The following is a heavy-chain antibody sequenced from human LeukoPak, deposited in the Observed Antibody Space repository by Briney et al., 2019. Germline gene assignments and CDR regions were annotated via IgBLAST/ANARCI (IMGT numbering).Heavy chain of an antibody. Sequence: GGSLRLSCAASGFTFSSYAMSWVRQAPGKGLEWVSAISGSGGTTSYADSVKGRFTISRDNSKNTLYLQMNSLRAEDTAVYYCAHGSDFWIGSIFDYWGQGTLVTVSS. CDR1: GFTFSSYA. J-gene: IGHJ4*02. V-gene: IGHV3-23*01. CDR3: AHGSDFWIGSIFDY. D-gene: IGHD3-3*01. CDR2: ISGSGGTT.